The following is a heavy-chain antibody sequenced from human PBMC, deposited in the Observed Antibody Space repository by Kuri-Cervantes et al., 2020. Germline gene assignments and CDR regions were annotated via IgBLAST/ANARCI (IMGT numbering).Heavy chain of an antibody. D-gene: IGHD2-15*01. J-gene: IGHJ5*02. CDR3: ARGGYCSGGSCYRRGDWFDP. Sequence: ASVKVSCKASGYTFTNFYMHWVRQAPGQGLEWMGIINPSGGTTSYAQKFQGRVTMTRDTSTSTVYMELSSLRSEDTAVYYCARGGYCSGGSCYRRGDWFDPWGQGTLVTVSS. V-gene: IGHV1-46*01. CDR1: GYTFTNFY. CDR2: INPSGGTT.